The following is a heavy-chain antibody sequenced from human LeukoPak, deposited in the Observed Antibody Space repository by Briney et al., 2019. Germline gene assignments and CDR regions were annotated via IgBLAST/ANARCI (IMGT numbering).Heavy chain of an antibody. Sequence: PSETLSLTCAVYGGSFSGYYWSWIRQPPGKGLEWIGEINHSGSTNYNPSLKSRVTISVDTSKNQFSLKLSSVTAADTAVYYCAGPSAMSGGSSNWFDPWGQGTLVTVSS. J-gene: IGHJ5*02. V-gene: IGHV4-34*01. CDR3: AGPSAMSGGSSNWFDP. CDR1: GGSFSGYY. D-gene: IGHD2-15*01. CDR2: INHSGST.